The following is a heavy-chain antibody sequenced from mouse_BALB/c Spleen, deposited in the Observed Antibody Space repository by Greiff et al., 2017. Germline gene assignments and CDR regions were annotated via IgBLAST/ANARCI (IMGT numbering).Heavy chain of an antibody. CDR1: GYTFTDYA. CDR2: ISTYYGDA. V-gene: IGHV1S137*01. J-gene: IGHJ4*01. CDR3: AREGYYGSSYYYAMDY. D-gene: IGHD1-1*01. Sequence: VQLKESGAELVRPGVSVKISCKGSGYTFTDYAMHWVKQSHAKSLEWIGVISTYYGDASYNQKFKGKATMTVDKSSSTAYMELARLTSEDSAIYYCAREGYYGSSYYYAMDYWGQGTSVTVSS.